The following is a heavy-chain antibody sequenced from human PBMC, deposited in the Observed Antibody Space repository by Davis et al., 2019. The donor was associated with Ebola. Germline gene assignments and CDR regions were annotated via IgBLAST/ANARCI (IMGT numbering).Heavy chain of an antibody. V-gene: IGHV3-21*01. CDR2: ISSSSSYI. CDR3: AREEGTTFDYYHGMDV. J-gene: IGHJ6*04. D-gene: IGHD3-16*01. Sequence: GESLKISCAASGFTFSSYSMNWVRQAPGKGLEWVSFISSSSSYIYYADSVKGRFTISRDNAKNSLYLQMNSLRAEDTAVYYCAREEGTTFDYYHGMDVWGKGTTVTVSS. CDR1: GFTFSSYS.